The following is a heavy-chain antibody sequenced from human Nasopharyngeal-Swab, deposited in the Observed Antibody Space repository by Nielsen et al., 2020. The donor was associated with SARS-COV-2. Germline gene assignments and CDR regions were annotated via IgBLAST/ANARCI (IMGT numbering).Heavy chain of an antibody. CDR2: IKQDGSEK. CDR1: GFTLSRHW. J-gene: IGHJ5*02. Sequence: ESLKISCAASGFTLSRHWMTWVRQAPGKGLELVANIKQDGSEKHYLDSVKGRFTISRDNANNSLSLQMNSLRAEDTGVYYCVRDDYTDYDNYFDPWGQGTLVTVSS. CDR3: VRDDYTDYDNYFDP. D-gene: IGHD4-11*01. V-gene: IGHV3-7*01.